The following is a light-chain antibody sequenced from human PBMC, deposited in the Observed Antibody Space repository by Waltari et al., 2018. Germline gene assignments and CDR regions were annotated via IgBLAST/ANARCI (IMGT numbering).Light chain of an antibody. V-gene: IGLV2-14*01. CDR3: SSYTSSSVV. Sequence: QPALTQPAPVSGSPGQSITISCTATISDVGGYNYVSWYQQHPGKAPKLMIYDVSNWPSGVSNRFSGSKSGNTASLTISGLQAEDEADYYCSSYTSSSVVFGGGTKLTVL. J-gene: IGLJ2*01. CDR2: DVS. CDR1: ISDVGGYNY.